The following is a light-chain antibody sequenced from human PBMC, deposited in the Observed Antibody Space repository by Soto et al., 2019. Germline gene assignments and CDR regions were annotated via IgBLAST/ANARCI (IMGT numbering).Light chain of an antibody. CDR3: QQLSGSPPI. CDR2: GAS. V-gene: IGKV1-9*01. Sequence: DIPLTQSPSSLSASVGDRVSITCRASQGIATYLAWYQQKPGSAPKHLIYGASTFQSDVPSRFGAGGSAREFTLTIGSLQPEDFATYYWQQLSGSPPIFGLGTKVDIK. J-gene: IGKJ3*01. CDR1: QGIATY.